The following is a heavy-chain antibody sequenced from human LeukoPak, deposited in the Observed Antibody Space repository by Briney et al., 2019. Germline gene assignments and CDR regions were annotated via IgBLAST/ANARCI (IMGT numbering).Heavy chain of an antibody. CDR3: ARDLYCGGDCYYMAYFDY. D-gene: IGHD2-21*02. CDR1: GFTFSSYS. J-gene: IGHJ4*02. Sequence: RGSLRLSCAASGFTFSSYSMNWVRQAPGKGLEWVSSISSSSSYIYYADSVKGRFTISRDNAKNSLYLQMNSLRAEDTAVYYCARDLYCGGDCYYMAYFDYWGQGTLVTVSS. V-gene: IGHV3-21*01. CDR2: ISSSSSYI.